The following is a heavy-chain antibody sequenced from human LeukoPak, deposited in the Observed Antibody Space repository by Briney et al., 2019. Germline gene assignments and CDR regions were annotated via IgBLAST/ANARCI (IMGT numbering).Heavy chain of an antibody. J-gene: IGHJ4*02. CDR2: ISSTSSAI. CDR3: ARVIGSYGDSAY. CDR1: GFTFSDHS. Sequence: PGGSLRLSCAASGFTFSDHSMSWIRQAPGKGLEWLSYISSTSSAIYYADSLKGRFTISRDNAKNSLYLQMDSLRAEDTAVYYCARVIGSYGDSAYRGQGTLVTVSS. V-gene: IGHV3-11*04. D-gene: IGHD3-16*01.